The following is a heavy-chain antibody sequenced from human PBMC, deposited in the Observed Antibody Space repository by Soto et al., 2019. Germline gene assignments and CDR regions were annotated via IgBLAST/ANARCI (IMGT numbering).Heavy chain of an antibody. D-gene: IGHD3-16*01. CDR1: GFSFRSSP. CDR2: INGGDDSK. Sequence: GGSLRLSCAVSGFSFRSSPMSWVRRAPGKGLEWVSGINGGDDSKHYAETVRGRFTITRDNSKNTLLLQMNSLRVEDTALFYFAKDSHWGIISPTHDYWGQGTLVTVSS. CDR3: AKDSHWGIISPTHDY. J-gene: IGHJ4*02. V-gene: IGHV3-23*01.